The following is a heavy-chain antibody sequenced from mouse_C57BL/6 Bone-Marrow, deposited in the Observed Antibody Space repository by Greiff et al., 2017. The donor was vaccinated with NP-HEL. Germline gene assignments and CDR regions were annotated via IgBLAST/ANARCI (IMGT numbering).Heavy chain of an antibody. D-gene: IGHD1-1*01. CDR1: GYTFTSYG. CDR2: IYPRSGNT. Sequence: QVQLQQSGAELARPGASVKLSCKASGYTFTSYGISWVKQRTGQGLEWIGEIYPRSGNTYYNEKFEGKATLTADKSSSTAYMELRSLTSEDSAVYFCARELLWFAYWGQGTLVTVSA. V-gene: IGHV1-81*01. J-gene: IGHJ3*01. CDR3: ARELLWFAY.